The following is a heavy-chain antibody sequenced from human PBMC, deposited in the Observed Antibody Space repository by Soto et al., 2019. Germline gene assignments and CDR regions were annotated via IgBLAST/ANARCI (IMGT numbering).Heavy chain of an antibody. V-gene: IGHV3-30-3*01. CDR3: ARDLGTWDDAFDI. J-gene: IGHJ3*02. Sequence: SGGSLRLSCAASGFTFSSYAMHWVRQAPGKGLEWVAVISYDGSNKYYADSVKGRFTISRDNSKNTLYLQMNSLRAEDTAVYYCARDLGTWDDAFDIWGQGTMVTVSS. D-gene: IGHD1-26*01. CDR2: ISYDGSNK. CDR1: GFTFSSYA.